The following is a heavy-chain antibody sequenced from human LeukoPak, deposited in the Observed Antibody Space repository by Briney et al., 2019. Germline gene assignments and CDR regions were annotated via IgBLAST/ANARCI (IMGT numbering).Heavy chain of an antibody. CDR2: ISSSSSYI. J-gene: IGHJ6*04. CDR1: GFTFSSYA. Sequence: SGGSLRLSCAASGFTFSSYAMGWVRQAPGQGLEWVSSISSSSSYIYYADSVKGRFTISRDNAKNSLYLQMNSLRAEDTAVYYCARGPKNYDIFGEDYYYGMDVWGKGTTVTVSS. CDR3: ARGPKNYDIFGEDYYYGMDV. D-gene: IGHD3-9*01. V-gene: IGHV3-21*01.